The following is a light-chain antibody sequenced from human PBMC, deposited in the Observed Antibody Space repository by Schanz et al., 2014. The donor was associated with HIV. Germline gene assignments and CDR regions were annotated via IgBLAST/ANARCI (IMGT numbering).Light chain of an antibody. V-gene: IGLV1-44*01. CDR1: SSNIESNA. Sequence: QSVLTQPPSASGTPGQRVTISCSGSSSNIESNAVNWYQHLPGTAPKLLMHTNNQRPSGVPARFSGSKSGTSASLAISGLQSEDEADYYCAAWDHSLNAQYVFGSGTKLTVL. J-gene: IGLJ1*01. CDR2: TNN. CDR3: AAWDHSLNAQYV.